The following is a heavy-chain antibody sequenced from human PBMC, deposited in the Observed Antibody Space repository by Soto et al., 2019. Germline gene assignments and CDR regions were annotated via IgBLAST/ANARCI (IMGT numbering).Heavy chain of an antibody. CDR1: GFTFSDYA. CDR3: ATSIGALSEN. Sequence: EVQLLESGGDLVQPGGSLRVSCAASGFTFSDYAMSWVRQAPGKGLEWVSSISASGGTKYYADSLKGRFTISRDNSKNTLFLEMNSLRADDTALYFCATSIGALSENWGQGILVTVS. J-gene: IGHJ4*02. D-gene: IGHD3-16*01. V-gene: IGHV3-23*01. CDR2: ISASGGTK.